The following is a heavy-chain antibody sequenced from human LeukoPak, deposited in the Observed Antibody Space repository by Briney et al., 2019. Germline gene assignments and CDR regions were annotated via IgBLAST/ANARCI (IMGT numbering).Heavy chain of an antibody. Sequence: ASVKVSCKASGYTFTSYAMHWVRQAPGQRLEWMGWINAGNGNTKYSQKFQGRVTITRDTSASTAYMELSSLRSEDTAVYYCARDPLWFGELFPFDYWGQGTLVTVSS. D-gene: IGHD3-10*01. CDR3: ARDPLWFGELFPFDY. V-gene: IGHV1-3*01. CDR2: INAGNGNT. CDR1: GYTFTSYA. J-gene: IGHJ4*02.